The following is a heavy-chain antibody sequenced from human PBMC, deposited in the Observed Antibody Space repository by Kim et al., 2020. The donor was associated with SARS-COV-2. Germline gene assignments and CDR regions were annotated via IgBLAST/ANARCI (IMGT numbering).Heavy chain of an antibody. V-gene: IGHV3-9*01. CDR3: AKDIAALPKDYYYYGMDV. Sequence: GRFTISRDNAENSLYLQMNSLRAEDTALYYCAKDIAALPKDYYYYGMDVWGQGATVTVSS. D-gene: IGHD6-6*01. J-gene: IGHJ6*02.